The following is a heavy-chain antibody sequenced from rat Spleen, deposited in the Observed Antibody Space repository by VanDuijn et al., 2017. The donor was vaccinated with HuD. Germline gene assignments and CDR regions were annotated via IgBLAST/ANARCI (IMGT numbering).Heavy chain of an antibody. Sequence: EVQLVESGGGLVQPGRSLKLSCAASGFTFSNYYMAWVRQAPTMGLEWVTSISPSGGATYYRDSVKGRFTVSRDNAKNTLYRQLDSLRSEDTATYYCVRQDTSGYSNWFAYWGQGTLVTVSS. CDR2: ISPSGGAT. CDR1: GFTFSNYY. V-gene: IGHV5-25*01. CDR3: VRQDTSGYSNWFAY. J-gene: IGHJ3*01. D-gene: IGHD4-3*01.